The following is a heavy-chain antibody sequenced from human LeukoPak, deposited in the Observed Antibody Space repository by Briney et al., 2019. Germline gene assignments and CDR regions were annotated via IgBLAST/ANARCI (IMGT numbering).Heavy chain of an antibody. CDR3: ARDRGYSYGYSDY. J-gene: IGHJ4*02. Sequence: GGSLRLSCAASGFTFSSYSMNWVRQAPGKGLEWVSYISGSSSNIDYADSVKGRFTISRDNAKNSLYLQMNSLRAEDTAVYYCARDRGYSYGYSDYWGQGTLVTVSS. CDR1: GFTFSSYS. D-gene: IGHD5-18*01. V-gene: IGHV3-48*01. CDR2: ISGSSSNI.